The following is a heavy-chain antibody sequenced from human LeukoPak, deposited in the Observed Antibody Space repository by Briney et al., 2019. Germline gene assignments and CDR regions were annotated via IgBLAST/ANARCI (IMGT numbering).Heavy chain of an antibody. CDR2: INPNSGGT. J-gene: IGHJ4*02. V-gene: IGHV1-2*02. D-gene: IGHD3-10*01. CDR1: GYTFTGYY. CDR3: ARARMVRGVIIVPFDY. Sequence: GASVKVSCKASGYTFTGYYMHWVRQAPGKGLDWMGWINPNSGGTNYAQKFQGRVTMTRDTSISTAYMELSRLRSDDTAVYYCARARMVRGVIIVPFDYWGQGTLVTVSS.